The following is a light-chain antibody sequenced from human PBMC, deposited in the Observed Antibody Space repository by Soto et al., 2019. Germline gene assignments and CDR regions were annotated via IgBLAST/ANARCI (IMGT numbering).Light chain of an antibody. CDR3: QQYNSLPPT. V-gene: IGKV1-33*01. CDR1: HDINKY. Sequence: DIEMTQSPSSLSASVGDRVTITCQARHDINKYLHWCQEKPGKAHKLLIYDASNLKTGGPSKFSGSRSGTHFTYTICSMQPEDIATYYYQQYNSLPPTFGQGTRLDIK. J-gene: IGKJ5*01. CDR2: DAS.